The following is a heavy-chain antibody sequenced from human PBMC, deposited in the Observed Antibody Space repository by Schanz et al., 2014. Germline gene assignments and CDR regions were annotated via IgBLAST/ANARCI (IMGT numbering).Heavy chain of an antibody. D-gene: IGHD3-9*01. Sequence: QVQLVQSGAEVKKPGSSMKVSCKASGGTFSSFGINWVRQAPGQGLEWMGRISTSNGNTNYIQKLQGRVTMTTDTSTSTAYMELRSLRSDDTAVYYCARVQDDILTGSEYYYGMDVWGQGTTVTVSS. V-gene: IGHV1-18*01. CDR1: GGTFSSFG. CDR3: ARVQDDILTGSEYYYGMDV. CDR2: ISTSNGNT. J-gene: IGHJ6*02.